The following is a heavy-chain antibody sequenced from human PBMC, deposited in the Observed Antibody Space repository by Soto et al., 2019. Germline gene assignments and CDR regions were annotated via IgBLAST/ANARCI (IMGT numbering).Heavy chain of an antibody. D-gene: IGHD3-10*01. V-gene: IGHV4-30-2*01. CDR2: IYHSGRT. CDR3: ASFGPTFDAFDI. CDR1: GGSINSGGYS. Sequence: PSETLSLTCAVSGGSINSGGYSWSWIRQPPGKGLEWIGYIYHSGRTYYNPSLKSRVTISVDRSKNQFSLKLSSVTAADTAVYYCASFGPTFDAFDIWGQGTMVTVSS. J-gene: IGHJ3*02.